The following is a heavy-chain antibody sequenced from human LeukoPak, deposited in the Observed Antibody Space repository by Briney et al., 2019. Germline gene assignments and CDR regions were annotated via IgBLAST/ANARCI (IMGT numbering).Heavy chain of an antibody. CDR2: ISGSGQST. Sequence: GGSLRLSCVSSGFAFSSYAMNWVRRAPGKGLEWVSGISGSGQSTYYADSVKGRFTISRDNSKNTLYLQMNSLRAEDTAVYYCAKAPSSGWYGYFDYWGQGTLVTVSS. J-gene: IGHJ4*02. D-gene: IGHD6-19*01. V-gene: IGHV3-23*01. CDR1: GFAFSSYA. CDR3: AKAPSSGWYGYFDY.